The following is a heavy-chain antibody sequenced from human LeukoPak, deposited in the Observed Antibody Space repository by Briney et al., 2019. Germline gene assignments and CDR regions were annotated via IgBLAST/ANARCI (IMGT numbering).Heavy chain of an antibody. Sequence: TLSLTCAVSGGSISSGGYYWSWIRQHPGKGLEWIGYIYYSGSTYYNPSLKSRVTISVDTSKNQFSLKLSSVTAADTAVYYCARDRIQSGPFDTWGQGTMVTVSS. CDR3: ARDRIQSGPFDT. CDR1: GGSISSGGYY. J-gene: IGHJ3*02. D-gene: IGHD3-10*01. V-gene: IGHV4-31*11. CDR2: IYYSGST.